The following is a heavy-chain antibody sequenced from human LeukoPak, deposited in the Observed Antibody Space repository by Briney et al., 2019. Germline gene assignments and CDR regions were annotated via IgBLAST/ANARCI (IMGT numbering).Heavy chain of an antibody. V-gene: IGHV3-72*01. D-gene: IGHD3-10*01. CDR3: ARSLFRGAPYFDY. CDR1: GFTVSSNY. J-gene: IGHJ4*02. CDR2: TRNKANSYTT. Sequence: GGSLRLSCAASGFTVSSNYMSWVRQAPGKGLEWVGRTRNKANSYTTEYAASVKGRFTISRDDSKNSLYLQMNSLKIEDTAVYYCARSLFRGAPYFDYWGQGTLVTVSS.